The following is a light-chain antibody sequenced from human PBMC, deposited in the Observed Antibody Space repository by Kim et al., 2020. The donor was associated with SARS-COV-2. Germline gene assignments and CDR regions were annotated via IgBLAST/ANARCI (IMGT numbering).Light chain of an antibody. J-gene: IGLJ1*01. V-gene: IGLV1-51*01. Sequence: GQKVTFSCSGSSSNIGSNYVSWYQQRPGTAPKLLIYDSNKRPSGIPARFSGFKSGTSATLDITGLQTGDEADYYCGSWDSSLSTYLFGPGTKVTVL. CDR3: GSWDSSLSTYL. CDR1: SSNIGSNY. CDR2: DSN.